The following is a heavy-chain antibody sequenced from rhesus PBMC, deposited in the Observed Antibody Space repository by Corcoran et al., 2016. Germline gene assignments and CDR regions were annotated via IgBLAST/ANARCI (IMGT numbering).Heavy chain of an antibody. D-gene: IGHD6-43*01. CDR2: IYGSGGGT. CDR1: GGSISDDYY. V-gene: IGHV4-106*01. Sequence: QVQLQESGPGLVKPSETLSLTCAVSGGSISDDYYWSWIRQPPGKGLEWIGYIYGSGGGTTYTPSLKMRVTISIDTSKNQFSLKLSSVTAADTAVYYCARDGVAIAAATWFDYWGQGVLVTVSS. CDR3: ARDGVAIAAATWFDY. J-gene: IGHJ4*01.